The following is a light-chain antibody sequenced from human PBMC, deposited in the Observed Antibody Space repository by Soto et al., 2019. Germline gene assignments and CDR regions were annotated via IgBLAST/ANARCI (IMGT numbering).Light chain of an antibody. CDR3: QQYYTTPPT. CDR2: WAS. Sequence: DIVMIQSPDSLAVSLGERATINCKSTQHLLYKSNNKKYLAWYQQKPGQPPKLLIYWASTRQSGVPDRFSGSGSATDFTLTISSLRAEDVAVYYCQQYYTTPPTFGQGTKVEI. CDR1: QHLLYKSNNKKY. V-gene: IGKV4-1*01. J-gene: IGKJ1*01.